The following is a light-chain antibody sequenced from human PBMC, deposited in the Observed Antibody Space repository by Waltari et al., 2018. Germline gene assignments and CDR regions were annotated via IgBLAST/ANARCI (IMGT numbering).Light chain of an antibody. CDR2: DVT. V-gene: IGLV2-14*03. Sequence: QPALTQPASVTGSPGQSVTISCTGTSTDIGVYNFVSWYQQHPGKAPRLMIYDVTNRPSGVSDRFSASKSGNTASLTISGLQAEDESDYYCSSYTSSSTVVFGGGTKLTVL. CDR3: SSYTSSSTVV. J-gene: IGLJ2*01. CDR1: STDIGVYNF.